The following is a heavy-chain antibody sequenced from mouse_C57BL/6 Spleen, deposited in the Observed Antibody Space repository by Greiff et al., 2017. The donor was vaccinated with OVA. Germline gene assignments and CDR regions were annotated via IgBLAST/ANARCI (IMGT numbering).Heavy chain of an antibody. CDR2: IWSGGST. J-gene: IGHJ4*01. Sequence: QVQLKQSGPGLVQPSQSLSITCTVSGFSLISYGVHWVRQPPGKGLEWLGVIWSGGSTDYNAAFISRLSISKDNSKSQVFFKMNSLQTDDTAIYYCAKRGVKTGAMDYWGQGTSVTVSS. CDR3: AKRGVKTGAMDY. V-gene: IGHV2-4*01. D-gene: IGHD2-2*01. CDR1: GFSLISYG.